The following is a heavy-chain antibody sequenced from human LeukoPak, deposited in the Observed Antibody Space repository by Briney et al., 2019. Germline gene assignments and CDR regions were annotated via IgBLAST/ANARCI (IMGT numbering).Heavy chain of an antibody. V-gene: IGHV3-21*01. Sequence: PGGSLRLSCAASGFTFSSYWMHWVRQAPGKGLEWVSSISSSSNYIHYADSVKGRFTISRDNAKNSLYLQMNSLRAEDTAVYFCARGTLGAWGWWGQGTLVTVSP. CDR2: ISSSSNYI. CDR1: GFTFSSYW. CDR3: ARGTLGAWGW. J-gene: IGHJ4*02. D-gene: IGHD6-19*01.